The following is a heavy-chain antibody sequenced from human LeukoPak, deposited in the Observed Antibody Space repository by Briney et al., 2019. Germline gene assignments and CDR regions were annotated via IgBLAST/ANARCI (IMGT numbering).Heavy chain of an antibody. D-gene: IGHD3-22*01. CDR3: ARQNLGGYYDSSVYYGMDV. CDR1: GYSISSGYY. Sequence: PSETLSLTCTVSGYSISSGYYWGWIRQPPGKGLEWIGSIYHSGSTYYNPSLKSRVTISVDTSKNQFSLKLSSVTAADTAVYYCARQNLGGYYDSSVYYGMDVWGQGTTVTVSS. V-gene: IGHV4-38-2*02. CDR2: IYHSGST. J-gene: IGHJ6*02.